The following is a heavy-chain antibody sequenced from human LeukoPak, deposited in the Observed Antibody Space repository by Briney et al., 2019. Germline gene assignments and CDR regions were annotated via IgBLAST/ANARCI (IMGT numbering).Heavy chain of an antibody. J-gene: IGHJ4*02. CDR1: GYTLTELS. CDR2: FDPEDGET. D-gene: IGHD3-22*01. CDR3: ATDYGGSSGYPYYFDY. V-gene: IGHV1-24*01. Sequence: ASVKVSCKVSGYTLTELSMHWVRQAPGKGLEWMGGFDPEDGETIYAQKFQGRVTMTEDTSTDTAYMELSSLRSEDTAVYYCATDYGGSSGYPYYFDYWGQGTLVTVSS.